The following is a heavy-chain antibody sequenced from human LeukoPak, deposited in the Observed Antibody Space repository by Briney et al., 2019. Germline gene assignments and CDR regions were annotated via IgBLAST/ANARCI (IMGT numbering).Heavy chain of an antibody. CDR2: ISAYNGNT. J-gene: IGHJ4*02. Sequence: ASVKVSCKASGYTFTSYYMHWVRQAPGQGLEWMGWISAYNGNTKYAQKFQGRVTMTTDTSTSTAYMEVRSLRSDDTAVYYCARVRGTVVATVDYWGQGTLVTVSS. CDR1: GYTFTSYY. V-gene: IGHV1-18*04. D-gene: IGHD2-15*01. CDR3: ARVRGTVVATVDY.